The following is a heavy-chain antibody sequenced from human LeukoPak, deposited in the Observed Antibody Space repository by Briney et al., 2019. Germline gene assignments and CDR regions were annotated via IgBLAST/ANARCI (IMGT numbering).Heavy chain of an antibody. D-gene: IGHD4-17*01. J-gene: IGHJ4*02. CDR2: ISSGGRTI. V-gene: IGHV3-11*04. Sequence: GGSLRLSCAASGFTFSDYYMSWIRQAPGKGLEWVSYISSGGRTIYYADSVKGRFTMSRDNAKNSLYLQMNSLRAEDTAVYYCARVGSYGDYGDYWGQGTLVTVSS. CDR1: GFTFSDYY. CDR3: ARVGSYGDYGDY.